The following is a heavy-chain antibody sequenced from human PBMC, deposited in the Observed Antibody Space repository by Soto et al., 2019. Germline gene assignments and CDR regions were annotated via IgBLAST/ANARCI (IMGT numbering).Heavy chain of an antibody. CDR1: GGSISSYY. V-gene: IGHV4-59*01. CDR3: ARLNYYDSSGYPENWFDP. CDR2: IYYSGST. Sequence: QVQLQESGPGLVKPSETLSLTCTVSGGSISSYYWSWIRQPPGKGLEWIGYIYYSGSTNYNPSLERRVTISLHTSKNQFSLKRSSVTAADTAVYYCARLNYYDSSGYPENWFDPWGQGTLVTVSS. D-gene: IGHD3-22*01. J-gene: IGHJ5*02.